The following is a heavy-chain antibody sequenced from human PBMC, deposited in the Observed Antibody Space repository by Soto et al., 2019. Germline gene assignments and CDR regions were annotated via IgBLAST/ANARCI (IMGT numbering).Heavy chain of an antibody. J-gene: IGHJ4*02. CDR2: ISGSGGST. D-gene: IGHD3-10*01. V-gene: IGHV3-23*01. Sequence: EVQLLESGGGLVQPGGSLRLSCAASGFTFSSYDMSWVRQAPGKGLEWVSAISGSGGSTYYADSVKGRFTISRDNSKNTLYLQMNSLRAEDTAVYYCAKSSNMVRAATDYWGQGTLVTVSS. CDR3: AKSSNMVRAATDY. CDR1: GFTFSSYD.